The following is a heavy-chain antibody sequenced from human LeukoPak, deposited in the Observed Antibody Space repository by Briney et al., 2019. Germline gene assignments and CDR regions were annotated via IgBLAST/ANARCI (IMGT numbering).Heavy chain of an antibody. CDR2: ISFDGNTK. CDR1: GFAFSTYA. Sequence: PGGSLRLSCAASGFAFSTYAMHWVRQAPGKGLEWLAVISFDGNTKYYADSAKGRFTISRDNSKNTLYVQISSLRVEDTAVYYCARAMVRGVPFDYWGQGTLVIVSS. V-gene: IGHV3-30-3*01. CDR3: ARAMVRGVPFDY. D-gene: IGHD3-10*01. J-gene: IGHJ4*02.